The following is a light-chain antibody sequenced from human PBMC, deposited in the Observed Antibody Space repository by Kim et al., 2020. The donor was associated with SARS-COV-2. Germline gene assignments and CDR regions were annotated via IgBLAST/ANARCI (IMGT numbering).Light chain of an antibody. Sequence: GDRVTITCQASEDVSDYFNWYHQKPGEAPKVLIRDAANLESGVPSRFSRGGYGTEFSLTISSVQPEDMGTYYCQQYDATPFTFGQGTRLE. CDR1: EDVSDY. V-gene: IGKV1-33*01. J-gene: IGKJ5*01. CDR3: QQYDATPFT. CDR2: DAA.